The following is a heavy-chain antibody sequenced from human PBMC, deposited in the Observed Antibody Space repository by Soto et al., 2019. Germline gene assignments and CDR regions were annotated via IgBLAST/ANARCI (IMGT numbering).Heavy chain of an antibody. D-gene: IGHD3-3*01. Sequence: GASVKVSCKASGYTFTSYGISWVRQAPGQGLEWMGWISAYNGNTNYAQKLQGRVTMTTDTSTSTAYMELRSLRSDDTAVYYCARDSPSAPNYDFWSGPTYYFDYWGQGTLVTVSS. CDR1: GYTFTSYG. J-gene: IGHJ4*02. CDR3: ARDSPSAPNYDFWSGPTYYFDY. CDR2: ISAYNGNT. V-gene: IGHV1-18*01.